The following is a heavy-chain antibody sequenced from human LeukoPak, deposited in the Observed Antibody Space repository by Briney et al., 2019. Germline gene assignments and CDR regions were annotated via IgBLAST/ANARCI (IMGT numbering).Heavy chain of an antibody. CDR1: EYTLTELS. D-gene: IGHD3-10*01. J-gene: IGHJ3*02. CDR3: ATGRSGLSDAFDI. Sequence: ASLKVSCKVSEYTLTELSMHWVRQAPGKGLEWMGGFDPEDGETICAQKFQGRVTMTEDTTTDIAYMELRSLRSEDTAVYYCATGRSGLSDAFDIWGQGTMVTV. V-gene: IGHV1-24*01. CDR2: FDPEDGET.